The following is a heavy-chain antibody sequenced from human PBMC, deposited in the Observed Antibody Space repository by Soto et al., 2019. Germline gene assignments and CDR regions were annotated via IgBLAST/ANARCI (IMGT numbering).Heavy chain of an antibody. CDR3: ARVFLPKLGILDY. CDR1: GFTFSSYA. J-gene: IGHJ4*02. CDR2: ISYDGSNK. Sequence: GGSLRLSCAASGFTFSSYAMHWVRQAPGKGLEWVAVISYDGSNKYYADSVKGRFTISRDNSKNTLYLQMNSLRAEDTAVYYCARVFLPKLGILDYWGQGTLVTVSS. D-gene: IGHD7-27*01. V-gene: IGHV3-30*04.